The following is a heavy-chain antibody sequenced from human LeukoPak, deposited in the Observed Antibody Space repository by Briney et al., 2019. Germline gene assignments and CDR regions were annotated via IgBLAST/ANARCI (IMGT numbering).Heavy chain of an antibody. CDR3: ARAGGYYNAFDI. CDR2: IYTSGST. V-gene: IGHV4-61*02. J-gene: IGHJ3*02. D-gene: IGHD2/OR15-2a*01. Sequence: SETLSLTCTVSGGSISSGSYYWSWIRQPAGKGLEWIGRIYTSGSTNYNPSLKSRVTRSVDTSKNQFSLKLSSVTAADTAVYYCARAGGYYNAFDIWGQGTMVTVSS. CDR1: GGSISSGSYY.